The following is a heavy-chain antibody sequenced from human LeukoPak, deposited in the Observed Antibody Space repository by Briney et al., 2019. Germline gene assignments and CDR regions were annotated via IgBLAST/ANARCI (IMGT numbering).Heavy chain of an antibody. J-gene: IGHJ3*02. Sequence: SETLSLTCAVYGRSFSGYYWSWIRQPPGKGLEWIGEINHSGSTNYNPSLKSRVTISVDTSKNQCSLKLSSVTAADTAVYYCASTLYSSGWYVLDAFDIWGQGTMVTVSS. V-gene: IGHV4-34*01. CDR2: INHSGST. CDR3: ASTLYSSGWYVLDAFDI. D-gene: IGHD6-19*01. CDR1: GRSFSGYY.